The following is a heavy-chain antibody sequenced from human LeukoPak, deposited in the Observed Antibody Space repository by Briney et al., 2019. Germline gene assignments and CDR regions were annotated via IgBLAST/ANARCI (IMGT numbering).Heavy chain of an antibody. CDR1: GYSFTSYW. CDR3: ARQGMIVGASYYFDY. CDR2: IYPGDSDT. V-gene: IGHV5-51*01. J-gene: IGHJ4*02. D-gene: IGHD1-26*01. Sequence: GESLKISRKGSGYSFTSYWIGWVRQMPGKGLEWMGIIYPGDSDTRYSPSFQGQVTISADKSISTAYLQWSSLKASDTAMYYCARQGMIVGASYYFDYWGQGTLVTVSS.